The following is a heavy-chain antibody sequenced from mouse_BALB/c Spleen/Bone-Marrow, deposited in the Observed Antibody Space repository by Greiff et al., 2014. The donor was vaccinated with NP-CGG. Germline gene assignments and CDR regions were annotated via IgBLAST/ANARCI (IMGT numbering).Heavy chain of an antibody. CDR2: ISSGGSYT. D-gene: IGHD1-1*01. CDR3: ARDGYGSSD. J-gene: IGHJ3*01. Sequence: EVKLMESGGVLVKPGGSLKLSCAASGFTFSTYAMSWVRQSPEKRLEWVAEISSGGSYTYYPDTVTGRFTISRDNAKNTLYLEMSSLRSEDTAMYDCARDGYGSSDWGQGTLVTVSA. V-gene: IGHV5-9-4*01. CDR1: GFTFSTYA.